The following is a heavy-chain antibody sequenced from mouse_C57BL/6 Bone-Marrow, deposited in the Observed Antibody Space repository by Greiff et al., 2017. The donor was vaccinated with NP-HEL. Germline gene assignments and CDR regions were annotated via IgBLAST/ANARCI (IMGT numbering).Heavy chain of an antibody. CDR3: ARRGLYSPFAY. V-gene: IGHV5-2*03. Sequence: DVMLVESGGGLVQPGESLKLSCESNEYEFPSHDMSWVRKTPDKRLELVAAINSDGGSTYYPDTMERRFIISRDNTKKTLYLQMSSLRSEDTALYYCARRGLYSPFAYWGQGTLVTVSA. D-gene: IGHD1-3*01. CDR2: INSDGGST. CDR1: EYEFPSHD. J-gene: IGHJ3*01.